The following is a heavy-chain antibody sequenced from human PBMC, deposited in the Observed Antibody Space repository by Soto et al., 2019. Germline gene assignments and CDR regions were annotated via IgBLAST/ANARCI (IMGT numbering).Heavy chain of an antibody. V-gene: IGHV1-18*01. CDR1: GYTFTSYG. CDR3: AKTYGDFYWYFDF. D-gene: IGHD4-17*01. Sequence: QAQLVQSGTEVKRPGASVKVSCKASGYTFTSYGISWVRQAPGQGLEWLGWIRVYNGATNYAEKLQGRVTVTIDPSANTAYMELRNLRSDDTAVYFCAKTYGDFYWYFDFWGRGTLVTVSS. J-gene: IGHJ2*01. CDR2: IRVYNGAT.